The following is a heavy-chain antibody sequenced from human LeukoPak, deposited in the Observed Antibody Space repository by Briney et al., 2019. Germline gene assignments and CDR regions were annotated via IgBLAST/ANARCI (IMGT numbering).Heavy chain of an antibody. D-gene: IGHD6-6*01. CDR1: GDTFSSYA. Sequence: SVKVSCKASGDTFSSYAISWVRQAPGQGLEWMGGIIPIFGTANYAQKFQGRVTITADESTSTAYMELSSLRSEDTAVYYCAREAVAARPFSFDCWGQGTLVTVSS. V-gene: IGHV1-69*01. CDR3: AREAVAARPFSFDC. CDR2: IIPIFGTA. J-gene: IGHJ4*02.